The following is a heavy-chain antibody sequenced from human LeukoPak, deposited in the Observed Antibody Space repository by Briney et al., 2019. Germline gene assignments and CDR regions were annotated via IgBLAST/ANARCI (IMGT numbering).Heavy chain of an antibody. V-gene: IGHV1-3*01. CDR1: GYTFTSYG. CDR2: INAGNGNT. CDR3: ARDLVSSRATGPWGY. J-gene: IGHJ4*02. D-gene: IGHD6-13*01. Sequence: ASVKVSCKASGYTFTSYGISWVRQAPGQRLEWMGWINAGNGNTKYSQKFQGRVTITRDTSASTAYMELSSLRSEDTAVYYCARDLVSSRATGPWGYWGQGTLVTVSS.